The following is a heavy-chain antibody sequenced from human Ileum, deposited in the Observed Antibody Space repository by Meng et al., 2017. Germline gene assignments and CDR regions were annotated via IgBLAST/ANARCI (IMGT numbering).Heavy chain of an antibody. J-gene: IGHJ5*02. CDR2: IYSGGST. V-gene: IGHV3-53*01. CDR3: ARLHLFANWFDP. D-gene: IGHD2-21*01. Sequence: GESLKISCAASGFTVSSNYMSWVRQAPGKGLEWVSVIYSGGSTYYADSVKGRFTISRDNSKNTLYLQMNSLRAEDTAVYYCARLHLFANWFDPWGQGTLVTGYS. CDR1: GFTVSSNY.